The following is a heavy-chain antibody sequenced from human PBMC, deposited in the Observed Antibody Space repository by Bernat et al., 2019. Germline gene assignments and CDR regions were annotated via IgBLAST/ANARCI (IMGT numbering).Heavy chain of an antibody. V-gene: IGHV4-39*07. CDR2: IYHSGST. CDR3: ARDRSRYSSSGPFDP. Sequence: QLQLQESGPGLVKPSETLSLTCTVSGGSISSISYYWGWIRQPPGKGLEWIGEIYHSGSTNYNPSLKSRVTISVDKSKNQFSLKLSSVTAADTAVYYCARDRSRYSSSGPFDPWGQGTLVTVSS. J-gene: IGHJ5*02. CDR1: GGSISSISYY. D-gene: IGHD6-13*01.